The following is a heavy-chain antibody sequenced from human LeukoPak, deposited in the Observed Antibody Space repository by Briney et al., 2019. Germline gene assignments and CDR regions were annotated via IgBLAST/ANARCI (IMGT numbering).Heavy chain of an antibody. CDR2: IEQEGNDK. Sequence: GGSLRLSCAASGFTFTDYWMSWVRQAPGKGLEWVSNIEQEGNDKYYVDSVKGRFTISRDNAKNSLYLQMNSLRVEDAAVYYCASYSIPGAYVWGQGTTVTVSS. CDR3: ASYSIPGAYV. CDR1: GFTFTDYW. V-gene: IGHV3-7*02. J-gene: IGHJ6*02. D-gene: IGHD4-11*01.